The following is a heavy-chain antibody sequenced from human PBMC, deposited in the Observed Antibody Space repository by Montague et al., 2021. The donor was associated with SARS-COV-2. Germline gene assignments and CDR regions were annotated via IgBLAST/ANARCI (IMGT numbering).Heavy chain of an antibody. CDR3: ARGAPMVQGAGNWFDP. CDR2: IYYSGIT. J-gene: IGHJ5*02. D-gene: IGHD3-10*01. V-gene: IGHV4-31*02. Sequence: IYYSGITYYNPSLKSRVSISLDRSKNQFSLNVRSVTAADTAVYYCARGAPMVQGAGNWFDPWGQGTLVTVS.